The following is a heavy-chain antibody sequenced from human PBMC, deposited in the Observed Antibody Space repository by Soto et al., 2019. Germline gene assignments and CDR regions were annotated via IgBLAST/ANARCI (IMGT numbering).Heavy chain of an antibody. CDR3: ARVVVVPAAMYGGSYYYYMDV. V-gene: IGHV1-18*01. CDR1: GYTFTSYG. J-gene: IGHJ6*03. D-gene: IGHD2-2*01. Sequence: QVQLVQSGAEVKKPGASVKVSCKASGYTFTSYGISWVRQAPGQGLEWMGWISAYNGNTNYAQKLQGRVTMTTDTPTSTAYMELRSLRSDDTAVYYCARVVVVPAAMYGGSYYYYMDVWGKGTTVTVSS. CDR2: ISAYNGNT.